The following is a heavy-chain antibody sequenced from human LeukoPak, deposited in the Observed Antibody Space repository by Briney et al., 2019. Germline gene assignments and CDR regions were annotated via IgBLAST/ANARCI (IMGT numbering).Heavy chain of an antibody. D-gene: IGHD1-26*01. CDR3: ASGSISGSYPKGFDY. CDR2: IIPIFGTA. V-gene: IGHV1-69*13. J-gene: IGHJ4*02. CDR1: GGTFSSYA. Sequence: ASVKVSCKASGGTFSSYAISWVRQAPGQGLEWMGGIIPIFGTANYAQKFQGRVTITADESTSTAYMELSSLRSEDTPVYYCASGSISGSYPKGFDYWGQGTLVTVSS.